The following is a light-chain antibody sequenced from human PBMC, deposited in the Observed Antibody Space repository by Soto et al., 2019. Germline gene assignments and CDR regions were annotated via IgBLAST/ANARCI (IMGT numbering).Light chain of an antibody. Sequence: DIQMTQSPSTLSASVGDRVTITCRASQSISSWLAWYQQKPGKAPKLLIYKASSLESGVQSRFSGSGSGTEFTLTIRSLQPDDFATYYCQQYKNYPLTFGGGTKVDIK. CDR2: KAS. CDR3: QQYKNYPLT. V-gene: IGKV1-5*03. J-gene: IGKJ4*01. CDR1: QSISSW.